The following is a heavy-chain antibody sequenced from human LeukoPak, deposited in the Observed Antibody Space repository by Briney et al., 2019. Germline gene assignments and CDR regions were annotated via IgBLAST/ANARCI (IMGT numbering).Heavy chain of an antibody. D-gene: IGHD6-19*01. CDR3: AKEPAGYYYYGMDV. CDR2: ISWNSGSI. V-gene: IGHV3-9*01. Sequence: GRSLRLSCAACGVTFDDYAMHWVRQAPGKGLESVSGISWNSGSIGYADSVKGRFTISRDNAKNSLYLQMNSLRAEDTALYYCAKEPAGYYYYGMDVWGQGTTVTVSS. CDR1: GVTFDDYA. J-gene: IGHJ6*02.